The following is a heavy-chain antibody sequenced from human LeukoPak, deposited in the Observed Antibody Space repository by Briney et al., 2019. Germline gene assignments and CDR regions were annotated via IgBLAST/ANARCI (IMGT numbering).Heavy chain of an antibody. J-gene: IGHJ4*02. D-gene: IGHD2-2*02. V-gene: IGHV3-21*01. Sequence: KSRGSLRLSCAASGFTFNSYALTWVRQAPGKGLEWVSAISSSSSYIYYADSVKGRFTISRDNAKNSLYLQMNSLRAEDTAVYYCVPNTPGGYWGQGTLVTVSS. CDR2: ISSSSSYI. CDR3: VPNTPGGY. CDR1: GFTFNSYA.